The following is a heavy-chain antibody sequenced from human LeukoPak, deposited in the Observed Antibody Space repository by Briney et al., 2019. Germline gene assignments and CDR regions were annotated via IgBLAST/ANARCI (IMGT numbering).Heavy chain of an antibody. Sequence: PGGSLRLSCAASGFTFSSYWMSWVRQAPGKGLEWVANIKEDGSEKYYVDSVKGRFTISRDDAKNSVYLQMNSLRAEDTAVYYCASRRDLIDYWGQGTLVTVSS. CDR2: IKEDGSEK. J-gene: IGHJ4*02. CDR3: ASRRDLIDY. CDR1: GFTFSSYW. V-gene: IGHV3-7*01.